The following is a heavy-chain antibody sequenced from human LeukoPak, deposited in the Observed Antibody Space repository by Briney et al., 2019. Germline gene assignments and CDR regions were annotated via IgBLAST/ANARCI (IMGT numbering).Heavy chain of an antibody. D-gene: IGHD3-3*01. CDR1: RFTFIRFV. J-gene: IGHJ4*02. V-gene: IGHV3-23*01. CDR2: ISGVGDRT. Sequence: PGGSLRLSCAASRFTFIRFVMTWVRQAPGKGLEWVSTISGVGDRTYFADSVKGRFTVSRDNSKSTLYLQMNRLRAEDTAVYYCAKGSGDTTFGVVTANDYWGQGILVIVSS. CDR3: AKGSGDTTFGVVTANDY.